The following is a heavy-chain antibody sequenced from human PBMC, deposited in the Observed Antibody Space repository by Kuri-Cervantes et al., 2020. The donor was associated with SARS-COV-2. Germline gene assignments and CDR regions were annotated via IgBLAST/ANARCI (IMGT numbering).Heavy chain of an antibody. CDR2: ISSSDSTT. V-gene: IGHV3-11*01. CDR3: SRDPVSAAGTANY. J-gene: IGHJ4*02. Sequence: GESLKISCVASGFTFRDYYMSWIRQAPGKGLEWISYISSSDSTTYYADSVKGRFTISRDNAKRTLFLQMNSLRVDDTAVYYCSRDPVSAAGTANYWGQGALVTVSS. CDR1: GFTFRDYY. D-gene: IGHD6-13*01.